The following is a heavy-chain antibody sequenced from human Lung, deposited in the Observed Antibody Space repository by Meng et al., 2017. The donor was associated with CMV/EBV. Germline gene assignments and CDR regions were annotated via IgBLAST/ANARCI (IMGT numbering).Heavy chain of an antibody. Sequence: ASXXVSCXASGYRFTAYYLHWVRQAPGQGLEWMGWINPNTGGTNYPQKFQGRVTMTRDTSISTAYMELSRLTSDDRAVYYCARGTGGGGDALDIWGQGTLVTVSS. CDR2: INPNTGGT. J-gene: IGHJ3*02. CDR3: ARGTGGGGDALDI. CDR1: GYRFTAYY. V-gene: IGHV1-2*02. D-gene: IGHD1-1*01.